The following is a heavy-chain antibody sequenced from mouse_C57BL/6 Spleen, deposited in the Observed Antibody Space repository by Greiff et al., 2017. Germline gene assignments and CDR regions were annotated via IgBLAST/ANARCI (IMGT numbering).Heavy chain of an antibody. CDR3: ARGGDGSDAMDY. J-gene: IGHJ4*01. Sequence: VQLQQSGPELVKPGASVKISCKASGYAFSSSWMNWVKQRPGKGLEWIGRIYPGDGDTNYNGKFKGKATLTADKSSSTAYMQLSSLTSEDSAVYFCARGGDGSDAMDYWGQGTSVTVSS. CDR2: IYPGDGDT. V-gene: IGHV1-82*01. CDR1: GYAFSSSW. D-gene: IGHD1-1*01.